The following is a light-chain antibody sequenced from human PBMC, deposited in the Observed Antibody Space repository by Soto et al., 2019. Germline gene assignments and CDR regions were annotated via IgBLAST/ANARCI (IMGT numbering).Light chain of an antibody. CDR3: QQYDNLLDT. CDR1: QDISNY. J-gene: IGKJ2*01. CDR2: DAS. Sequence: DIQMTQSPSSLSASVGDRVTITCQASQDISNYLNWYQQKPGKAPKLLIYDASNLETGVPSRFSGSGSGTXXXXXXXXXXXXXIATYYCQQYDNLLDTFGQXTKLEIK. V-gene: IGKV1-33*01.